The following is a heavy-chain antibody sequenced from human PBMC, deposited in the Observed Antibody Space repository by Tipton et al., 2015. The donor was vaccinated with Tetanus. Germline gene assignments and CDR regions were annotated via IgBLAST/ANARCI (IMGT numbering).Heavy chain of an antibody. CDR3: ARERIEAFYYHGLDV. D-gene: IGHD2-21*01. V-gene: IGHV4-59*01. Sequence: LSLTCTVSGGSISSFYWYWIRQPPGKGLEWIAYIYQNGDANYNPSLQSRVTISVDTSKNQFSLQLAFVTAADTAIYFCARERIEAFYYHGLDVWGPGTTVTVSS. J-gene: IGHJ6*02. CDR1: GGSISSFY. CDR2: IYQNGDA.